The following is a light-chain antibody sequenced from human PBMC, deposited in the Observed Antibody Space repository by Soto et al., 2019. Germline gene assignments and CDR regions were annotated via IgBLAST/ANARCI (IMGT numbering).Light chain of an antibody. CDR3: QSYDNSLSSRV. CDR2: GNS. J-gene: IGLJ2*01. Sequence: QSVVTQPPSVSGAPGQRVTISCTGSSSNIGAGYDVHWYQQLPGTAPKLLIYGNSNRPSGVPDRFSGSKSGTSASLAITGLQAEDEADYYCQSYDNSLSSRVFGGGTQLTVL. V-gene: IGLV1-40*01. CDR1: SSNIGAGYD.